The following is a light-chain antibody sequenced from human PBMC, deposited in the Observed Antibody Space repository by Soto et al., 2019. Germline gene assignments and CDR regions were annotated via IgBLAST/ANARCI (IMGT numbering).Light chain of an antibody. CDR3: QQYGSSLYT. Sequence: EIVLTQSPGTLSLSPGETATLSCRASQSVSSSYLAWYQQKPGQAPRLLIYSGSTRATGIPDRFSVSGSGTDFTLTSTRLEPEDLAVYYCQQYGSSLYTFGEGTQVEIK. J-gene: IGKJ2*01. CDR2: SGS. V-gene: IGKV3-20*01. CDR1: QSVSSSY.